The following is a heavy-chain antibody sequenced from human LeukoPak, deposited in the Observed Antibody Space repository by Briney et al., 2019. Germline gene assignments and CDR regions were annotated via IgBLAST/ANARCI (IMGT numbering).Heavy chain of an antibody. Sequence: GASVKVSCKASGYTFTSYYMHWVRQAPGQGLEWMGTINPSGGSTSYAQKFQDRVTMTRDTSTSTVYMELSRLRSDDTAVYYCARTAAAGPFDIWGQGTMVTVSS. V-gene: IGHV1-46*01. J-gene: IGHJ3*02. D-gene: IGHD6-13*01. CDR1: GYTFTSYY. CDR3: ARTAAAGPFDI. CDR2: INPSGGST.